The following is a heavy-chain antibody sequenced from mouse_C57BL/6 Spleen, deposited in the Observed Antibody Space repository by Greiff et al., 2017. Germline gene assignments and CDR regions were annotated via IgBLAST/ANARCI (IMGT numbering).Heavy chain of an antibody. D-gene: IGHD2-5*01. J-gene: IGHJ1*03. Sequence: EVNVVESGGGLVKPGGSLKLSCAASGFTFSSYAMSWVRQTPEKRLEWVATISDGGSYTYYPDNVKGRFTISRDNAKNNLYLQMSHLKSEDTAMYYCARDSNYGELWYFDVWGTGTTVTVSS. V-gene: IGHV5-4*03. CDR2: ISDGGSYT. CDR1: GFTFSSYA. CDR3: ARDSNYGELWYFDV.